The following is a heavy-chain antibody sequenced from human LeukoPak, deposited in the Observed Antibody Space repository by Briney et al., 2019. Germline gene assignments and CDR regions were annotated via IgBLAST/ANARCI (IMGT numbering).Heavy chain of an antibody. CDR1: GFTFSSYW. CDR2: IKQDGSKK. Sequence: GALRLSCAASGFTFSSYWMTWVRQAPGKGLEWVANIKQDGSKKTYVDSVKGRFTISRDNAKNSLYLQMNSLRADDTGVYYCASQPAVADVDYWGQGTLVTVSS. J-gene: IGHJ4*02. V-gene: IGHV3-7*03. CDR3: ASQPAVADVDY. D-gene: IGHD2-2*01.